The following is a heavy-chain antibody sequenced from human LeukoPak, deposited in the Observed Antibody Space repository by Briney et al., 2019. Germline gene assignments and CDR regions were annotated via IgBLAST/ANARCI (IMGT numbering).Heavy chain of an antibody. Sequence: SETLSLTCTVSGGSITSSSYYWGWIRQPPGKGLEWIGSIDYSGSTYYNPSLESRVIISVDTSKNQFSLKLSSVTAADTAVYYCARDYYDSSGYFLDYWGQGTLVTVSS. J-gene: IGHJ4*02. CDR3: ARDYYDSSGYFLDY. V-gene: IGHV4-39*07. CDR2: IDYSGST. D-gene: IGHD3-22*01. CDR1: GGSITSSSYY.